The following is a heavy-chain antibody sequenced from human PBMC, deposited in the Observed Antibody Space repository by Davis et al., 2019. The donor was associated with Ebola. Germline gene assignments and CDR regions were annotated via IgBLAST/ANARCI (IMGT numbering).Heavy chain of an antibody. V-gene: IGHV3-30-3*01. CDR2: ISYDGSNK. D-gene: IGHD5-18*01. CDR1: GFTFSSYA. J-gene: IGHJ4*02. Sequence: GGSLRLSCAASGFTFSSYAMHWVRQAPGKGLEWVAVISYDGSNKYYADSVKGRFTISRDNSKNTLYLQMNSLRAEDTAVYYCARDYAILGAMAQYFDYWGQGTLVTVSS. CDR3: ARDYAILGAMAQYFDY.